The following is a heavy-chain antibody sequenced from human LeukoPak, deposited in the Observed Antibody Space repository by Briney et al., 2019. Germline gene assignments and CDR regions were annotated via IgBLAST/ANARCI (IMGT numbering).Heavy chain of an antibody. CDR2: ICGSWGST. D-gene: IGHD5-12*01. V-gene: IGHV3-23*01. CDR1: GFHLRRFC. Sequence: GSLRISCGASGFHLRRFCLRWDRQAPGEGVEWVSAICGSWGSTFFADSVKGRFTISRDNSKNTLYLQMNSLRAEDTAVYYCAGDPNMTGYDFGVPGLRSLYYYGMDVWGQGTTVTVSS. CDR3: AGDPNMTGYDFGVPGLRSLYYYGMDV. J-gene: IGHJ6*02.